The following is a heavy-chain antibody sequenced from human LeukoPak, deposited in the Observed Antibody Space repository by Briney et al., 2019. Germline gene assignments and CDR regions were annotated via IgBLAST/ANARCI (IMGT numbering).Heavy chain of an antibody. CDR1: GYRFTNYG. V-gene: IGHV1-18*01. CDR2: ISPYNGNT. D-gene: IGHD1-26*01. CDR3: ARGFPMGAITAYFNYMDV. J-gene: IGHJ6*03. Sequence: ASVKVSCKTSGYRFTNYGISWVRQAPGQGLEWMGWISPYNGNTNFARNLQGRVTMTTDTSTTTAYMELRSLKSDDTAVYYCARGFPMGAITAYFNYMDVWGKGTTVTASS.